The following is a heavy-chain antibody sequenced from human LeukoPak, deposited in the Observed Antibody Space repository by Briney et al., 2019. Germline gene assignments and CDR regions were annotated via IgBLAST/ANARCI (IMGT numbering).Heavy chain of an antibody. Sequence: SVKVSCKASGGTFSSYTISWVRQAPGQGLEWMGRIIPILGIANYAQKFQGRVTITADKSTSTAYMELSSLRSEDTAVYYCATVGGNFNFDYWGQGTLVTVSS. J-gene: IGHJ4*02. CDR3: ATVGGNFNFDY. D-gene: IGHD4-23*01. CDR1: GGTFSSYT. CDR2: IIPILGIA. V-gene: IGHV1-69*02.